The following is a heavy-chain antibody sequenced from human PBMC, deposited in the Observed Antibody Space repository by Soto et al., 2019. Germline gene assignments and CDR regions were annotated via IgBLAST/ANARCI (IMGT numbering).Heavy chain of an antibody. D-gene: IGHD3-22*01. CDR1: GFTFSSYS. V-gene: IGHV3-21*01. CDR3: ARDLKTNLNYYGNWFDP. J-gene: IGHJ5*02. CDR2: ISSSSSYI. Sequence: EVQLVESGGGLVKPGGSLRLSCAASGFTFSSYSMNWVRQAPGKGLEWVSSISSSSSYIYYADSVKGRFTISRDNAKNSLSLQMNSLRAEDTAVYYCARDLKTNLNYYGNWFDPWGQGTLVTVSS.